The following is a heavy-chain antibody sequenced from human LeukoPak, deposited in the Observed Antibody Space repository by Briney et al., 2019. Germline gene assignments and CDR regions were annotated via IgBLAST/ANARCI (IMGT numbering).Heavy chain of an antibody. Sequence: GALRLSCAASGFTFSDHYMDWVRQAPGKGLEWVGRIRDKANSYTTENAASVKGRFTISRDDSKNSLYLQMNSLKTKDTAVYYCARSRRDGDSPLDFWGHGTLVTVSS. D-gene: IGHD5-24*01. CDR3: ARSRRDGDSPLDF. V-gene: IGHV3-72*01. J-gene: IGHJ4*01. CDR2: IRDKANSYTT. CDR1: GFTFSDHY.